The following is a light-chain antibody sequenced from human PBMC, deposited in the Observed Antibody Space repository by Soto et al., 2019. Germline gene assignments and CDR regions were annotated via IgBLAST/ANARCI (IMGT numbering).Light chain of an antibody. Sequence: QSALTQPASVSGSPGQSITISCTGTSSDVGRYNYVSWYQQHPGKAPELMIYDVTNRPSGVSNRFSGSKSGNTASLTISGLQAEDEADYYCNSYTSSSTRVFGTGTKVTVL. CDR3: NSYTSSSTRV. V-gene: IGLV2-14*03. J-gene: IGLJ1*01. CDR1: SSDVGRYNY. CDR2: DVT.